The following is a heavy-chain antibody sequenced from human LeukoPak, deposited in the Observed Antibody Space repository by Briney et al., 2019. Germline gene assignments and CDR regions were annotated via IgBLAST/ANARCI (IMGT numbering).Heavy chain of an antibody. D-gene: IGHD1-26*01. CDR2: VNPNSGNT. Sequence: ASVKVSCKASGGTFSSYAINWVRQATGQGLEWMGWVNPNSGNTGYAQKFQGRVTMTRNTSISTAYMELSSLRSEDTAVYYCARGQEYSGSYGDWGQGTLVTVSS. V-gene: IGHV1-8*02. CDR1: GGTFSSYA. J-gene: IGHJ4*02. CDR3: ARGQEYSGSYGD.